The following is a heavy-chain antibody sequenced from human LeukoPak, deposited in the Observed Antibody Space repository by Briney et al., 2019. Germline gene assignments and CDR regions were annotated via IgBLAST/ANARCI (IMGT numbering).Heavy chain of an antibody. CDR2: IYYSGDT. D-gene: IGHD6-19*01. CDR1: GGSNSSYY. J-gene: IGHJ4*02. CDR3: ARRRAPHRRGWVGFDY. V-gene: IGHV4-59*08. Sequence: SETLSLTCSVPGGSNSSYYWSWLRQPPGKGLEWIGYIYYSGDTNYNPSLKSRVTISADTSKNQFSLKLSSVTAADTAVYYCARRRAPHRRGWVGFDYWGQGALVTVSS.